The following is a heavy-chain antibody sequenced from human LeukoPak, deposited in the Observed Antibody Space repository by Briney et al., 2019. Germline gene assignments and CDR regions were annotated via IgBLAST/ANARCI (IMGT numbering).Heavy chain of an antibody. Sequence: SVKVSCKASGGTFTSYAISWVRQAPGQGLEWLGGIIPIFGTANYAQKFQGRVTITADESTSTAYMELSSLRSEDTAVYYCARDRYDSGGYYYYYMDVWGKGTTVTISS. CDR3: ARDRYDSGGYYYYYMDV. D-gene: IGHD3-10*01. V-gene: IGHV1-69*01. CDR1: GGTFTSYA. CDR2: IIPIFGTA. J-gene: IGHJ6*03.